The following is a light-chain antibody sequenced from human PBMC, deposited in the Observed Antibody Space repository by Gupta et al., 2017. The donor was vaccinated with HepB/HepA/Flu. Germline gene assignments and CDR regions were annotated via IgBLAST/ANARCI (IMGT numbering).Light chain of an antibody. J-gene: IGLJ2*01. CDR1: SSNIGSNY. V-gene: IGLV1-47*01. CDR3: AAWDDSLSGPV. CDR2: RNN. Sequence: QSVLTQPPSASGTPGQRVTISCSGSSSNIGSNYVYWYQQLPGTAPKLLIYRNNPRPSGVPDRFSGSKPGTSASLAISGLRSEVEADYYCAAWDDSLSGPVFGGGTKLTVL.